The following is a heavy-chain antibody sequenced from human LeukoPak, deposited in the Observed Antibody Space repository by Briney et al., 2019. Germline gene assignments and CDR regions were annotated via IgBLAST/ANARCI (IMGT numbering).Heavy chain of an antibody. Sequence: PGRSLRLSCAASGFTFSSYVMHWVRQAPGKGLEWVAIISYDGSNEYYADSVKGRFTISRDNSKNTLYLQMNSLRAEDTAVYYCAKSPYFDYWGQGTLVTVSS. CDR2: ISYDGSNE. J-gene: IGHJ4*02. CDR1: GFTFSSYV. CDR3: AKSPYFDY. V-gene: IGHV3-30*04.